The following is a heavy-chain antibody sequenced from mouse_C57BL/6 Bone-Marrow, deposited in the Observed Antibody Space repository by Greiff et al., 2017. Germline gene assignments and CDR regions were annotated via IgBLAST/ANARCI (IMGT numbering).Heavy chain of an antibody. CDR3: ARWDYGGYDWYFDF. J-gene: IGHJ1*03. CDR2: IYPGGGST. D-gene: IGHD2-13*01. CDR1: GYTFTNYW. Sequence: VQLQQSGAELVRPGTSVQMSCKASGYTFTNYWIGWAKQRPGHGLEWIGDIYPGGGSTNYNEKFKGKATLTADKSSSTAYMQFSSLTSEDSAIYYCARWDYGGYDWYFDFWGTGTTVTVSS. V-gene: IGHV1-63*01.